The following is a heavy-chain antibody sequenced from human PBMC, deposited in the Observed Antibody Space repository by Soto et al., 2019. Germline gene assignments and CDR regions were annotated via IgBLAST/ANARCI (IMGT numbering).Heavy chain of an antibody. Sequence: SETLSLTCTVSGATISSNYWSWFRQPPGKGLECIGYFSYSGSTNYNPSLKSRVIISVDTSRNQFSLKLTSVTATDTAMYYCARHSPLAAGGPFEFWGQGMMVT. J-gene: IGHJ3*01. D-gene: IGHD6-13*01. CDR1: GATISSNY. CDR2: FSYSGST. CDR3: ARHSPLAAGGPFEF. V-gene: IGHV4-59*08.